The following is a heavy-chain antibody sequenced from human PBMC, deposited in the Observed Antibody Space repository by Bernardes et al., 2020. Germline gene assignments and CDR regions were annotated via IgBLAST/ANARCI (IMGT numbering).Heavy chain of an antibody. CDR2: INSDGRTP. Sequence: VGSLRLSCGASGFTFSSYWMHWVRQAPGKGLVWVSRINSDGRTPKYAASVKGRFTISRDNAQNTLYLQMNSLRAEDTAVYYCARVGWRVPAATDAFDIWGLGTMVTGSS. CDR3: ARVGWRVPAATDAFDI. J-gene: IGHJ3*02. V-gene: IGHV3-74*03. CDR1: GFTFSSYW. D-gene: IGHD2-2*01.